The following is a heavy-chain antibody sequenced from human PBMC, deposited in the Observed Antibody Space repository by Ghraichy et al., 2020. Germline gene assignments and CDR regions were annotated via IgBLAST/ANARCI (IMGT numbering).Heavy chain of an antibody. Sequence: ASVKVSCKAAGYTFTGYYIHWVRQAPGQGLEWMGWINPDSGGTNIAPKFQGRLTMTTDTSISTAHLELSGLRSDDTAVYYCARWQQLVTYRFEECWGQVALVNV. D-gene: IGHD6-13*01. CDR3: ARWQQLVTYRFEEC. J-gene: IGHJ4*02. CDR1: GYTFTGYY. V-gene: IGHV1-2*02. CDR2: INPDSGGT.